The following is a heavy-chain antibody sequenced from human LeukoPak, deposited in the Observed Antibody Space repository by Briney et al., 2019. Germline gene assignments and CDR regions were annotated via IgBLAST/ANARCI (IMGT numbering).Heavy chain of an antibody. CDR1: GFTFSSYS. V-gene: IGHV3-21*01. Sequence: GGSLRLSCAASGFTFSSYSMNWVRQAPGKGLEWVSSISSGSRYISYADSVKGRFTISRDNAKNSLFLQMNSLRAEDTAVYYCARDTPSYYDFWSGYEKGKGIDYWGQGTLVTVSS. CDR2: ISSGSRYI. CDR3: ARDTPSYYDFWSGYEKGKGIDY. J-gene: IGHJ4*02. D-gene: IGHD3-3*01.